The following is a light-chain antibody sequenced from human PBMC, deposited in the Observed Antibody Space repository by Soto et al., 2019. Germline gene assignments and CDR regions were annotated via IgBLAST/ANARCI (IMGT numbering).Light chain of an antibody. CDR3: QQYDNLPLFT. CDR1: QDISNY. V-gene: IGKV1-33*01. CDR2: DAS. Sequence: GDRVTITCQASQDISNYLNWYQQKPGKAPKLLIYDASNLETGVPSRFSGSGSGTDFTFTISSLQAEDIATYYCQQYDNLPLFTFGPGTKVDIK. J-gene: IGKJ3*01.